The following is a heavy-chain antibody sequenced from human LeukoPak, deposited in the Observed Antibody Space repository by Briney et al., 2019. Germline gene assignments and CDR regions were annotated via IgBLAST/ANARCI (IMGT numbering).Heavy chain of an antibody. V-gene: IGHV3-48*04. CDR3: ARDATMAPLYYYYYMDV. CDR1: GFTFSIYS. CDR2: ISDNSGTI. Sequence: GGSLRLSCTASGFTFSIYSMNWVRQAPGKGLEWVSHISDNSGTIYYADSVKGRFTISRDNAKNSLYLQMNSLRAEDTAVYYCARDATMAPLYYYYYMDVWGKGTTVTVSS. J-gene: IGHJ6*03. D-gene: IGHD3-10*01.